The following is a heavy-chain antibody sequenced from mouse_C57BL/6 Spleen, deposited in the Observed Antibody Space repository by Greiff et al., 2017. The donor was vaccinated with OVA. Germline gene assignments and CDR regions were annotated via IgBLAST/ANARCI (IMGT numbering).Heavy chain of an antibody. D-gene: IGHD2-3*01. CDR1: GFSFNTYA. CDR2: IRSKSNNYAT. Sequence: EVKLVESGGGLVQPKGSLKLSCAASGFSFNTYAMNWVRQAPGKGLEWVARIRSKSNNYATYYADSVKDRFTISRDDSESMLYLQMNNLKTEDTAMYYCVRQGDGYYFAYWGQGTLVTVSA. J-gene: IGHJ3*01. CDR3: VRQGDGYYFAY. V-gene: IGHV10-1*01.